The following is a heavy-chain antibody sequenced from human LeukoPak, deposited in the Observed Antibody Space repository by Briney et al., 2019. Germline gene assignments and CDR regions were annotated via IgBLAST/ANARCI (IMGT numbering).Heavy chain of an antibody. J-gene: IGHJ5*02. CDR2: IIPIFGTA. V-gene: IGHV1-69*06. CDR1: GGTFSSYA. D-gene: IGHD3-10*01. CDR3: ARDLRRITMVRGVLNWFDP. Sequence: ASVTVSCKASGGTFSSYAISWVRQAPGQGLEWMGGIIPIFGTANYAQKFQGRVTITADKSTSTAYMELSSLRSEDTAVYYCARDLRRITMVRGVLNWFDPWGQGTLVTVSS.